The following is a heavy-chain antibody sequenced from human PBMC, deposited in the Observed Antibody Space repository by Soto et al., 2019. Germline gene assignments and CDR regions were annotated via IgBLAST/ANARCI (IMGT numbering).Heavy chain of an antibody. V-gene: IGHV4-4*07. J-gene: IGHJ6*02. CDR3: ARDSSSWPSGHYYYGMGV. CDR2: IYTSGST. Sequence: PSETLSLTCTVSGGSISSYYWSWIRQPAGKGLEWIGHIYTSGSTNYNPSLKSRVTTSVDTSKNQFSLKLSSVTAADTAVYYCARDSSSWPSGHYYYGMGVWGQGTTVTVSS. D-gene: IGHD6-13*01. CDR1: GGSISSYY.